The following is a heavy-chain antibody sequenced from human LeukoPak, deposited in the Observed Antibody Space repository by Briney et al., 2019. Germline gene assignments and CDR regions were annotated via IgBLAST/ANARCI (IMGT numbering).Heavy chain of an antibody. CDR1: GGSISSSSYY. CDR3: ARLGYCSSTSCYTGGY. Sequence: PSETLSLTCTVSGGSISSSSYYWGWIRQPPGTGLEWIGSIYYSGSTYYNPSLESRVTISVDTSKNQFSLKLSSVTAADTAVYYCARLGYCSSTSCYTGGYWGQGTLVTVSS. V-gene: IGHV4-39*01. J-gene: IGHJ4*02. D-gene: IGHD2-2*02. CDR2: IYYSGST.